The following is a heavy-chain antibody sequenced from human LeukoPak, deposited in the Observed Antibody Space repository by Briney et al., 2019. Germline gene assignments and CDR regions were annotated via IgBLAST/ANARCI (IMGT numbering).Heavy chain of an antibody. CDR3: ARSMVGATRSRSLDI. J-gene: IGHJ3*02. Sequence: GGSLRLSCAASGFMFSDDYMSWIRQAPGKGLEWISYISSSGDSTYYADSVRGRFSISRDNAKNSLSLQMNSLRAEDTAVYYCARSMVGATRSRSLDIWGQGTMVTVSS. V-gene: IGHV3-11*01. CDR1: GFMFSDDY. D-gene: IGHD1-26*01. CDR2: ISSSGDST.